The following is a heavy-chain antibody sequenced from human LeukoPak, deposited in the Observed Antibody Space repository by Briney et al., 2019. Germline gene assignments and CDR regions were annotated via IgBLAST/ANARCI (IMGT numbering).Heavy chain of an antibody. CDR2: ITDNGRNT. CDR3: ARSSGFSNGPPRDY. Sequence: GGSPRLSCAASGFTFSSSKMHWVRQAPGKGLEYVSAITDNGRNTYYSHSVKGRFTISRDNSKNTLYLQMGSLRPEDTGVYYCARSSGFSNGPPRDYWGQGTLVTVSS. J-gene: IGHJ4*02. CDR1: GFTFSSSK. D-gene: IGHD2-8*01. V-gene: IGHV3-64*01.